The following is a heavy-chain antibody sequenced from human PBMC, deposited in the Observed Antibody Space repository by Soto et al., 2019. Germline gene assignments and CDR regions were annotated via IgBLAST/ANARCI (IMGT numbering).Heavy chain of an antibody. D-gene: IGHD3-22*01. V-gene: IGHV1-2*02. CDR3: ARDDPNYYDSSGYVPAFDI. Sequence: ASVKVSCKASGYTFTGYYMHWVRQAPGQGLEWMGWINPNSGGTNYAQKFQGRVTMTRDTSISTAYMELRRLRSDDTAVYYCARDDPNYYDSSGYVPAFDISGQGTMVTVSS. J-gene: IGHJ3*02. CDR1: GYTFTGYY. CDR2: INPNSGGT.